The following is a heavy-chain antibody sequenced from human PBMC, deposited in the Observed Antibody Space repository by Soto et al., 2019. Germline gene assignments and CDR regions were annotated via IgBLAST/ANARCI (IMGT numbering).Heavy chain of an antibody. Sequence: SETLSLTCTVSSGSITSNYYCGCSRQPPGEGLEWLGSIYYSGSTYDNSPLKIRVTISVDPSKNHFSLTLTSVSTADTAAYYVARLLYFRSGYYYFDHWGQGTLVTVSS. CDR1: SGSITSNYY. D-gene: IGHD3-3*01. CDR2: IYYSGST. V-gene: IGHV4-39*01. J-gene: IGHJ4*02. CDR3: ARLLYFRSGYYYFDH.